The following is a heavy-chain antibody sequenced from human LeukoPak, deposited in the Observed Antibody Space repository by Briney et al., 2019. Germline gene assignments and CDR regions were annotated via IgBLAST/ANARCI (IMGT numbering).Heavy chain of an antibody. CDR1: GYTFTGYY. D-gene: IGHD3-9*01. J-gene: IGHJ3*02. CDR2: INPNSGGT. Sequence: ASVKVSCKASGYTFTGYYMPWVRQAPGQGLEWMGWINPNSGGTNYAQKFQGRVTMTRDTSISTAYMELSRLRSDDTAVYYCARAGSYDILTGCHPFDAFDIWGQGTMVTVSS. V-gene: IGHV1-2*02. CDR3: ARAGSYDILTGCHPFDAFDI.